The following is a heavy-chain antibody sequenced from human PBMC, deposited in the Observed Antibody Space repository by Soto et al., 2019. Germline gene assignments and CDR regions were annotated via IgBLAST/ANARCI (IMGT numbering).Heavy chain of an antibody. V-gene: IGHV1-69*12. J-gene: IGHJ4*02. CDR3: VRVVAIPGYPDN. Sequence: QVQLVQSGAEVRQPASSVKVSCKTSGGTFSSYAISWVRQAPGQGLEWMGGILPIVDTSTYAQKFQGRVTITADESTSTFYMELSSLRSDDTAVYYCVRVVAIPGYPDNWGQGTLVTVSS. CDR2: ILPIVDTS. D-gene: IGHD5-12*01. CDR1: GGTFSSYA.